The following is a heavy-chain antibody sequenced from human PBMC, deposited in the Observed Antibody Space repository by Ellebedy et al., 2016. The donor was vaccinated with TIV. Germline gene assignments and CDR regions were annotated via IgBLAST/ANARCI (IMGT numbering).Heavy chain of an antibody. J-gene: IGHJ4*02. CDR3: AVGSVTTVTPFDY. D-gene: IGHD4-17*01. CDR1: GGTFSSYA. V-gene: IGHV1-69*04. CDR2: IIPILGIA. Sequence: ASVKVSCKASGGTFSSYAISWVRQAPGQGLEWMGRIIPILGIANYAQKFQGRVTITADKSTSPAYMELSSLRSEDTAVYYCAVGSVTTVTPFDYWGQGTLVTVSS.